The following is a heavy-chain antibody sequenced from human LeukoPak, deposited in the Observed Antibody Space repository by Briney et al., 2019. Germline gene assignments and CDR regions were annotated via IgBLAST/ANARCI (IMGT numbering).Heavy chain of an antibody. J-gene: IGHJ6*03. V-gene: IGHV3-30-3*01. CDR2: ISYDGSNK. Sequence: GGSLRLSCAASGFTFSSYAMHWVRQAPGKGLEWVAVISYDGSNKYYADSVKGRFTISRDNSKNTLYLQMNSLRAEDTAVYYCAREGYSSGRFPGGYYMDVWGKGTTVTVSS. D-gene: IGHD6-19*01. CDR1: GFTFSSYA. CDR3: AREGYSSGRFPGGYYMDV.